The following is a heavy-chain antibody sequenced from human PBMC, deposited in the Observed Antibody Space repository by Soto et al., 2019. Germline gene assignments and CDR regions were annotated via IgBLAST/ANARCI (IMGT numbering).Heavy chain of an antibody. CDR2: ISGSGGGT. D-gene: IGHD3-10*01. V-gene: IGHV3-23*01. Sequence: GSLLLSCAASGFTFSRYDMTWVRQAPGKGLEWVSAISGSGGGTNYGDSVKGRFIISRDNSKNTLFIQMNSLRVEDTAVYYCAIRGLSKSEVRGYFDYWGRGTLVTVSS. CDR1: GFTFSRYD. CDR3: AIRGLSKSEVRGYFDY. J-gene: IGHJ4*02.